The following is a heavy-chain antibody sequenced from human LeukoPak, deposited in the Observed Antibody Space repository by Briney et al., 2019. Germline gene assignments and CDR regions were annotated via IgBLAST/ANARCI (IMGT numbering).Heavy chain of an antibody. V-gene: IGHV1-3*01. CDR3: ARFPIYGSGSPTYYFDY. CDR1: GYSFTNYA. J-gene: IGHJ4*02. CDR2: INAGNGDT. Sequence: EASVKVSCKASGYSFTNYAMHWVRQAPGQRLEWMGWINAGNGDTKYSQNFQGRVTITRDTSASTAYMELSSLRSEDTAVYYCARFPIYGSGSPTYYFDYWGQGTLVTVSS. D-gene: IGHD3-10*01.